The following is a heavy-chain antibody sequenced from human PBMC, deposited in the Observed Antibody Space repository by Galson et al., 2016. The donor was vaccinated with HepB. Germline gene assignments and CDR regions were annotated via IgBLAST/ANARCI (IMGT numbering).Heavy chain of an antibody. Sequence: ETLSLTCAVYGGSFSSYYWSWIRQPPGKGLEWIGEINHSGSTNYNPSLKSRVTISVDTSKSQFALKLSSVTAADTAVYYCSQRVAALVRGVVVEEFDFWGQGTLVTVSS. D-gene: IGHD3-10*01. CDR1: GGSFSSYY. J-gene: IGHJ4*02. CDR2: INHSGST. CDR3: SQRVAALVRGVVVEEFDF. V-gene: IGHV4-34*01.